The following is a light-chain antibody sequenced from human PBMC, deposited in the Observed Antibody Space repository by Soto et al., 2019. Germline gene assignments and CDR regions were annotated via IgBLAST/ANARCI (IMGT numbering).Light chain of an antibody. Sequence: ASQSIGDSLAWYQQKPGKAPKLLIYDASSLESGVPSRFSGSGSGTEISLTTAVLQPEDFASYYLLRAYNCSLACGQGTKVDIK. CDR1: QSIGDS. V-gene: IGKV1-5*01. CDR2: DAS. J-gene: IGKJ1*01. CDR3: LRAYNCSLA.